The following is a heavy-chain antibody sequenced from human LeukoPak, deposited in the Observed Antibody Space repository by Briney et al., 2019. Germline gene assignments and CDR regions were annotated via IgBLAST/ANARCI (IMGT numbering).Heavy chain of an antibody. J-gene: IGHJ4*02. Sequence: GGSLRLSCAASGFTFDDYAMHWVRQAPGKGLEWVSLIRCDGGSTYYVDSVKGRFTISRDNSKNSLYLQMNSLRTEDTALYYCGKGRLGELSLWGQGTLVTVSS. CDR2: IRCDGGST. CDR3: GKGRLGELSL. CDR1: GFTFDDYA. D-gene: IGHD3-16*02. V-gene: IGHV3-43*02.